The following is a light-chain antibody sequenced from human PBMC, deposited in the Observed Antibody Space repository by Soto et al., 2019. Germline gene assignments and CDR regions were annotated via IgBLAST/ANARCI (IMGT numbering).Light chain of an antibody. J-gene: IGKJ4*01. CDR1: QGINIY. V-gene: IGKV1-27*01. CDR2: DAS. Sequence: DIQMTQSPSSLSASVGDRVTITCRASQGINIYLAWYKQKAGKVPKLLIYDASTLQSGVPSRFSGSGSGTDFTLTISGLQPEDVAIYYCQKYNGAPLTFGGGTKVEIK. CDR3: QKYNGAPLT.